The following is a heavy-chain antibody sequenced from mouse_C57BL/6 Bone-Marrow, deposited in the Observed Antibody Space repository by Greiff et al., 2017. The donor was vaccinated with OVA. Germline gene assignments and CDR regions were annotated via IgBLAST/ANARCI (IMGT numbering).Heavy chain of an antibody. CDR1: GYTFTSYW. CDR2: IYPGSGST. V-gene: IGHV1-55*01. Sequence: QVQLQQPGAELVKPGASVKMSCKASGYTFTSYWITWVKQRPGQGLEWIGDIYPGSGSTNYNEKFKSKATLTVDTSSSTAYMQLSSLTSEDSAVYYCARGGYDGGGFDYWGQGTTLTVSS. J-gene: IGHJ2*01. D-gene: IGHD2-2*01. CDR3: ARGGYDGGGFDY.